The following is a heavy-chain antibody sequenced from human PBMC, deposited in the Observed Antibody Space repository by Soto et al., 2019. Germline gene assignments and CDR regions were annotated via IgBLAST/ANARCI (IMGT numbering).Heavy chain of an antibody. CDR2: ISGSGGST. D-gene: IGHD3-22*01. Sequence: PGGSLRLSCAASGFTFSSYAMSWVRQAPGKGLEWVSAISGSGGSTYYADSVKGRFTISRDNSKNTLYLQMNSLRAEDTAVYYCAKAKGYYDSSGYFASWGQGTLVPVSS. CDR3: AKAKGYYDSSGYFAS. V-gene: IGHV3-23*01. CDR1: GFTFSSYA. J-gene: IGHJ4*02.